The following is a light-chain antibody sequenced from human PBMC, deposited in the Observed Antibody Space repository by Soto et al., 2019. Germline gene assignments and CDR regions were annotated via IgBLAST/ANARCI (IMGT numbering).Light chain of an antibody. Sequence: QSALTQPRSVSGSPGQSVTISCTGTSSDVGGYNYVSWYQQHPGKAPKLMIYDVSKRPSGVPDRFSGSKSGNTASLTISGLQAEDEADYYCCSYAGSYTGVFGEGTKLTVL. CDR3: CSYAGSYTGV. CDR2: DVS. CDR1: SSDVGGYNY. V-gene: IGLV2-11*01. J-gene: IGLJ2*01.